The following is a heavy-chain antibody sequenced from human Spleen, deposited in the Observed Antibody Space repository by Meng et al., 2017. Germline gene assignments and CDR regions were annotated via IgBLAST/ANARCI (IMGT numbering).Heavy chain of an antibody. Sequence: SVKVSCKASGGTFSSYAISWVRQAPGQGLEWMGGIIPIFGTANYAQKFQGRVTITADKSTSTAYMELRSLRSDDTAVYYCARARRAYGDYFDYWGQGALVTVSS. V-gene: IGHV1-69*06. CDR3: ARARRAYGDYFDY. D-gene: IGHD4-17*01. J-gene: IGHJ4*02. CDR2: IIPIFGTA. CDR1: GGTFSSYA.